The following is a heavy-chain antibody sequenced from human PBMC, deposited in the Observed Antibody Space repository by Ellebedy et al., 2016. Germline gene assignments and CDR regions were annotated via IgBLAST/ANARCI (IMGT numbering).Heavy chain of an antibody. CDR3: ATYNWNYRYFDY. Sequence: ASVKVSCXVSGYTLTELSMHWVRQAPGKGLEWMGGFDPEDGETIYAQKFQGRVTMTEDTSTDTAYMELSSLRSEDTAVYYCATYNWNYRYFDYWGQGTLVTVSS. J-gene: IGHJ4*02. V-gene: IGHV1-24*01. D-gene: IGHD1-7*01. CDR2: FDPEDGET. CDR1: GYTLTELS.